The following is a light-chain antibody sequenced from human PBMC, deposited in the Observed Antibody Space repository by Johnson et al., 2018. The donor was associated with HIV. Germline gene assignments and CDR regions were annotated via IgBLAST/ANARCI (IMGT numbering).Light chain of an antibody. J-gene: IGLJ1*01. CDR3: GTWDSSLSAGNV. V-gene: IGLV1-51*01. CDR2: DNN. CDR1: SSNIGNNY. Sequence: QSVLTQPPSVSAAPGQKVTISCSGSSSNIGNNYVSWYQQLPGTAPKLLIYDNNKRPSGIPDRFSGSKSGTSATLGITVLQTGDEADYYCGTWDSSLSAGNVFGTGTKVTVL.